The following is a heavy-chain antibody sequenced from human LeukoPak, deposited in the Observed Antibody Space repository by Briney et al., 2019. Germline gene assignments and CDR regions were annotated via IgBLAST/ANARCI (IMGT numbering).Heavy chain of an antibody. Sequence: GGSLRLSCAASGFTFTSYWMSWVRQAPGKGLEWVANIKQDGSEKYYVDSVKGRFTISRDNSKNTLYLQMNSLRAEDTAVYYCARELAVAFDYWGQGTLVTVSS. CDR1: GFTFTSYW. D-gene: IGHD6-19*01. V-gene: IGHV3-7*01. CDR2: IKQDGSEK. J-gene: IGHJ4*02. CDR3: ARELAVAFDY.